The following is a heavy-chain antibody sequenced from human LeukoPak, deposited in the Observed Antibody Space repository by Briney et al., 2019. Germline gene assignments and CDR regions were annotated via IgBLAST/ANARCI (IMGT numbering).Heavy chain of an antibody. V-gene: IGHV3-48*01. CDR3: ARENYDSSGYSKIDY. CDR2: ISSSSSTI. J-gene: IGHJ4*02. D-gene: IGHD3-22*01. Sequence: GGSLRLSCAASGFTFSSYSMNWVRQAPGKGLEWVSYISSSSSTIYYANSVKGRFTISRDNAKNSLYLQMNSLRAEDTAVYYCARENYDSSGYSKIDYWGQGTLVTVSS. CDR1: GFTFSSYS.